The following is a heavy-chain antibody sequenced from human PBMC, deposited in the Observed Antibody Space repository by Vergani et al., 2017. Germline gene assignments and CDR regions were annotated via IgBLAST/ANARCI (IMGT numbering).Heavy chain of an antibody. Sequence: QVQLQESGPGLVKPSQTLSLTCTVAGGSISSGSYYWSWIRQPAGKGLEWIGRIYTSGSTNYNPSLKSRVTISVDTSKNQFSLKLSSVTAADTAVYYCARVPGVRAMVKGDYFDYWGQGTLVTVSS. CDR3: ARVPGVRAMVKGDYFDY. J-gene: IGHJ4*02. CDR2: IYTSGST. CDR1: GGSISSGSYY. D-gene: IGHD5-18*01. V-gene: IGHV4-61*02.